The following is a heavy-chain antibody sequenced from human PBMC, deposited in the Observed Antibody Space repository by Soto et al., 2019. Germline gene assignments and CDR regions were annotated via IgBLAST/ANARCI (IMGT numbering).Heavy chain of an antibody. CDR2: IDYSGST. Sequence: QVQLQESGPGLVKPSQTLSLTCTVSGGSISSGDYYWRWIRQPPGKGLEWIGYIDYSGSTYYNPSLKSRVTISVDTSKNQFALGLSSVTAAETAVYCCAGAGPGYCSSASCEATAVGFGGFVYWGQGTLVTVSS. V-gene: IGHV4-30-4*01. D-gene: IGHD2-2*01. CDR1: GGSISSGDYY. CDR3: AGAGPGYCSSASCEATAVGFGGFVY. J-gene: IGHJ4*02.